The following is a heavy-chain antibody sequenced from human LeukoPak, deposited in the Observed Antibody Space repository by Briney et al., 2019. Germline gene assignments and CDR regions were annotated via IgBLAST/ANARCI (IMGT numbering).Heavy chain of an antibody. Sequence: SETLSLTCTVSGGSISSYYWSWIRQPPGKGLEWIGYIYYSGSTNYNPSLKSRVTISVDTSKNQFSLKLSSVTAADTAVYYCARLRYFDWLEDYWGQGTRVTVSS. V-gene: IGHV4-59*08. CDR3: ARLRYFDWLEDY. J-gene: IGHJ4*02. D-gene: IGHD3-9*01. CDR2: IYYSGST. CDR1: GGSISSYY.